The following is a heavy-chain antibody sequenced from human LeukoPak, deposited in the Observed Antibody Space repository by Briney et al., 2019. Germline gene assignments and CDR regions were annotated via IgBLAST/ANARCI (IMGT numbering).Heavy chain of an antibody. CDR1: GFTFSSYA. CDR2: ISGSGGST. Sequence: GGSLRLSCAASGFTFSSYAMSWVRQAPGKGLEWVSAISGSGGSTYYADSVKGRFTISRDNPKNTLYLQMNSLRAEDTAVYYCAKGGRLRFLEWLLLDVWGKGTTDTVSS. D-gene: IGHD3-3*01. CDR3: AKGGRLRFLEWLLLDV. J-gene: IGHJ6*04. V-gene: IGHV3-23*01.